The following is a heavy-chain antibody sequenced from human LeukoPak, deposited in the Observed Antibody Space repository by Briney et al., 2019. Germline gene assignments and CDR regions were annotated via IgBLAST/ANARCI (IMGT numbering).Heavy chain of an antibody. D-gene: IGHD2-2*01. Sequence: GGSLRLASAAYGFTFSSYSMNWVRQAPGRGREWVSYIGISSGNTKYADPVKGRFTISGDKAKNSVYLQMNSLRVEDTAVYYCARDTKYAFDNWGQGTLVTVSS. CDR3: ARDTKYAFDN. V-gene: IGHV3-48*01. CDR2: IGISSGNT. J-gene: IGHJ4*02. CDR1: GFTFSSYS.